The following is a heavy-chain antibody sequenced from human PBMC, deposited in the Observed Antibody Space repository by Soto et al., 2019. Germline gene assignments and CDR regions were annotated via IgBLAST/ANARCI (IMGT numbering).Heavy chain of an antibody. Sequence: GGSLRLSCAASGFSFSSYAMTWVRQAPGKGLEWVSGISDSGGSTYYADSVKGRFTISRDNSKNMVYLQMNRLRAEDTARYYCGKDIRSGSIDYWGQGTLVTVSS. CDR3: GKDIRSGSIDY. V-gene: IGHV3-23*01. J-gene: IGHJ4*02. D-gene: IGHD1-1*01. CDR2: ISDSGGST. CDR1: GFSFSSYA.